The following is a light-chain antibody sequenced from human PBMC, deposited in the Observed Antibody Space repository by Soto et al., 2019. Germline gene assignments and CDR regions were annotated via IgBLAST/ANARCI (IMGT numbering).Light chain of an antibody. J-gene: IGLJ3*02. CDR3: SAYTTSTTGV. Sequence: QSALTQPASVSGSPGQSITISCTGTSSDVGAYNYVSWFQQHPGKAPRLIIYDVSNRPSGVSNRFSDSKSGNTASLTISGLQAEDEADYYCSAYTTSTTGVFGGGTKVTV. V-gene: IGLV2-14*01. CDR1: SSDVGAYNY. CDR2: DVS.